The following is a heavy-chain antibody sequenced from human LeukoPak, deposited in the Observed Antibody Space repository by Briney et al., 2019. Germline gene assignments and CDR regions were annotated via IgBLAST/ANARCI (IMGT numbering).Heavy chain of an antibody. D-gene: IGHD6-13*01. CDR2: TYYRSKWYN. Sequence: SQTLSLTCAISGDSVSSNSAAWNWIRQSPSRGLEWLGRTYYRSKWYNDYAVSVKSRITINPDTSKNQFSLQLNSVTPEDTAVYYCARAPSYSSSWYGVLFDYWGQGTLVTVSS. CDR1: GDSVSSNSAA. CDR3: ARAPSYSSSWYGVLFDY. J-gene: IGHJ4*02. V-gene: IGHV6-1*01.